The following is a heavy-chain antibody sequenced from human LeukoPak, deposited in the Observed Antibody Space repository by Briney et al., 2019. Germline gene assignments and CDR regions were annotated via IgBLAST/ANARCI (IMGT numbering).Heavy chain of an antibody. CDR3: VKDNPLDY. CDR1: GFTFDDYA. V-gene: IGHV3-9*01. CDR2: ISWNSGSI. J-gene: IGHJ4*02. Sequence: GGSLRLSCAASGFTFDDYAMHWVRQAPGKGLEWVSGISWNSGSIGYADSVKGRFTISRDNAKNSLYLQMNSLRAEDTAVYYCVKDNPLDYWGQGTLVIVSS.